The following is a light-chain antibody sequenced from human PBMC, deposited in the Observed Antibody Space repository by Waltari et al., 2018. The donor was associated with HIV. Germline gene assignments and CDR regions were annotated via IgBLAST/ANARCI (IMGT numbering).Light chain of an antibody. Sequence: DIQMTQSPSSLSASVGDRVTITCRASQHMRKYLNWYQQKPGKTPELLVFAASNLQRGVPARIRGSGSGAEFTLTISRLQREDVATYYCQQSYSTPQTFGQGTKVEIK. CDR2: AAS. J-gene: IGKJ1*01. V-gene: IGKV1-39*01. CDR3: QQSYSTPQT. CDR1: QHMRKY.